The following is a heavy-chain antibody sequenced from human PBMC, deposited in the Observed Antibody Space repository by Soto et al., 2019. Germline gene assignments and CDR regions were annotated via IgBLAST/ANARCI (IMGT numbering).Heavy chain of an antibody. V-gene: IGHV4-30-2*01. Sequence: SETLSLTCAVSGGSISSGGYSWSWIRQPPGKGLEWIGYIYHSGSTYYNPSLKSRVTMSADTSKNQVSLTLSSVTAADTAVYYHAGEGGDLGSSWDAKWLDPWGQGTLVTVSS. CDR2: IYHSGST. CDR3: AGEGGDLGSSWDAKWLDP. J-gene: IGHJ5*02. D-gene: IGHD6-13*01. CDR1: GGSISSGGYS.